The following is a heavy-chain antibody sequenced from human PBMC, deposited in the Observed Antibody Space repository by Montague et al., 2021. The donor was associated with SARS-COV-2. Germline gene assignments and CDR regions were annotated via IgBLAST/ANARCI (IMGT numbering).Heavy chain of an antibody. CDR1: GYFINSNYY. J-gene: IGHJ4*02. CDR2: SYHSGTT. V-gene: IGHV4-38-2*02. CDR3: ARAPYYGPGKPYQFDY. D-gene: IGHD3-10*01. Sequence: SETLSLTCTVSGYFINSNYYWGWIRQPPGKGLEWIGCSYHSGTTHYHPSLKSRVTISLGTSNNHFSLKVTSVTAADTAVYYCARAPYYGPGKPYQFDYWGRGTLVTVSS.